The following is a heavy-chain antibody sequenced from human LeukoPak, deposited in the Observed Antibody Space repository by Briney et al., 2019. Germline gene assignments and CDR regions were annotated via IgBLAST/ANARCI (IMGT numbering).Heavy chain of an antibody. D-gene: IGHD3-10*01. Sequence: GSSVKVSCKASGGTFSSYAISWVRQAPGQGLEWMGGIIPIFGTANYAQKFQGRVTITVDKSTSTAYMELSSLRSEDTAVYYCARNPDYYGSGKIDYYYYMDVWGKGTTVTVSS. CDR1: GGTFSSYA. CDR3: ARNPDYYGSGKIDYYYYMDV. J-gene: IGHJ6*03. V-gene: IGHV1-69*06. CDR2: IIPIFGTA.